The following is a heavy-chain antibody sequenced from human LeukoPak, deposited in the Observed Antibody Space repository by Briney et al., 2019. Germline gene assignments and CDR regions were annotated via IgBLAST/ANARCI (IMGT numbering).Heavy chain of an antibody. D-gene: IGHD6-19*01. Sequence: GGSLRLSCAASGFTFSSYAMSWVYQAPGKELEWVSAISGSGGSTYYADSVKGRFTISRDNSKNTLYLQMNSLRAEDTAVYYCAKDRPGAVAGTSWFDPWGQGTLVTVSS. J-gene: IGHJ5*02. CDR1: GFTFSSYA. CDR3: AKDRPGAVAGTSWFDP. CDR2: ISGSGGST. V-gene: IGHV3-23*01.